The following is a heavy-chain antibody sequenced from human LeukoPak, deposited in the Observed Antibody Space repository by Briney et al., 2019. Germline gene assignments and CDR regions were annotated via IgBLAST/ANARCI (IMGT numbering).Heavy chain of an antibody. CDR3: ARARYYDFWSGSYYYGMDV. CDR1: VFLVSCNY. J-gene: IGHJ6*02. CDR2: FYSDGST. V-gene: IGHV3-66*01. D-gene: IGHD3-3*01. Sequence: GGSLRLFCAASVFLVSCNYVSWVRQARGEGVEGVSVFYSDGSTYYADSVKGRFTISSDNSKNTLYLQMNSLRAEDTAVYYCARARYYDFWSGSYYYGMDVWGQGTTVTVSS.